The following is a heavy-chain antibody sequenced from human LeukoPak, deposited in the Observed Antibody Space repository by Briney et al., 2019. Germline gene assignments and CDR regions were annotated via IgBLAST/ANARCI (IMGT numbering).Heavy chain of an antibody. CDR1: GFTFSGFW. D-gene: IGHD6-6*01. V-gene: IGHV3-74*01. CDR2: ISFDGSDA. Sequence: GGSLRLSCAASGFTFSGFWMHWVRQAPGKGLVWVSCISFDGSDATYADSVKGRFTISRDNSKNTLYLQMNSLRAEDTAVYYCAKPSSGFDYWGQGTLVTVSS. J-gene: IGHJ4*02. CDR3: AKPSSGFDY.